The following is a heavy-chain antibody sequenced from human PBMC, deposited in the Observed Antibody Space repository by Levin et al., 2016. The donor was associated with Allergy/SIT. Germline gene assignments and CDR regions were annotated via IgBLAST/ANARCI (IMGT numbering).Heavy chain of an antibody. Sequence: GESLKISCAASGFTLSDSYMSWIRQAPGKGLEWISYIDRSGATIYYADSVKGRFTVSRDSAKNSLYLQMNSLRAEDTAVYYCAREAITATAEGVDVWGQGTTVTVSS. CDR2: IDRSGATI. J-gene: IGHJ6*02. CDR3: AREAITATAEGVDV. CDR1: GFTLSDSY. D-gene: IGHD1-20*01. V-gene: IGHV3-11*01.